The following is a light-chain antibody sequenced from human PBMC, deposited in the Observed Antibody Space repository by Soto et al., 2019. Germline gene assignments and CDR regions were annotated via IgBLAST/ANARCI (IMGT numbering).Light chain of an antibody. V-gene: IGKV3-15*01. Sequence: EIVLTQTPDTLCVSPKNLPTLSFRTIQSVSSSYLAWYQQKPGQAPRLLIYGASTRATGIHARFSGSGSGTEFTLTISSFQSEDFAVYYCQQYNNGIPWRLGHGSKVDI. CDR3: QQYNNGIPWR. J-gene: IGKJ1*01. CDR1: QSVSSSY. CDR2: GAS.